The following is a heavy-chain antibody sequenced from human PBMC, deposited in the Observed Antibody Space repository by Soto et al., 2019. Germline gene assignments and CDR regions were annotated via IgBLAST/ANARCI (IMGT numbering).Heavy chain of an antibody. J-gene: IGHJ2*01. CDR2: IYDSGST. D-gene: IGHD4-17*01. V-gene: IGHV4-30-4*01. CDR1: GGSISGGVGGLYY. CDR3: AREVTPLTTDWYFDL. Sequence: PSETLSLTCTVSGGSISGGVGGLYYWSWIRQPPGKGLEWIGYIYDSGSTYYNPSLKSRVTISVDTSKNQFSPRLSSVTAADTAVYYCAREVTPLTTDWYFDLWGRGTLVTVSS.